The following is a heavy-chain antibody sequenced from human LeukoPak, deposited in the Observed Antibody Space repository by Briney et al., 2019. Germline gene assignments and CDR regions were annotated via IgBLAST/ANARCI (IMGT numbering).Heavy chain of an antibody. Sequence: SGTLSLTCAVSGGSISSGGYSWSWIRQPPGKGLEWIGYIYHSGSTYYNPSLKSRVTISVDRSKNQFSLKLSSVTAADTAVFYCARGVVTAILDYFDYWGQGTLVTVSS. CDR1: GGSISSGGYS. J-gene: IGHJ4*02. D-gene: IGHD2-21*02. V-gene: IGHV4-30-2*01. CDR2: IYHSGST. CDR3: ARGVVTAILDYFDY.